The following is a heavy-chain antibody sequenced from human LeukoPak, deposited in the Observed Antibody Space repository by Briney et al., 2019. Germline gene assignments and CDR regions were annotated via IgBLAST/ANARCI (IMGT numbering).Heavy chain of an antibody. Sequence: PGGSLRLSCAASGFTFSSYSMNWVRQAPGKGLEWVSSISSSSSYIYYADSVKGRFTISRDNAKNSLYLQMNSLRAEDTAVYYCARASEMATIFFDYWGQGTLVTVSS. CDR3: ARASEMATIFFDY. D-gene: IGHD5-24*01. CDR2: ISSSSSYI. J-gene: IGHJ4*02. CDR1: GFTFSSYS. V-gene: IGHV3-21*01.